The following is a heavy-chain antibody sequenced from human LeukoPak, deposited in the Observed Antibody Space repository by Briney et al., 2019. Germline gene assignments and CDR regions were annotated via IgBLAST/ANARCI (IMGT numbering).Heavy chain of an antibody. Sequence: SETLSLTCAVYGGSFSGYYWSWIRQPPGKGLEWIGEINHSGSTNYNPSLKSRVTISVDTSKNQFSLKLSSVTAADTAVYYCARGRVDSSSWYSYCYYYMDVWDKGTTVTVSS. CDR2: INHSGST. D-gene: IGHD6-13*01. J-gene: IGHJ6*03. CDR1: GGSFSGYY. V-gene: IGHV4-34*01. CDR3: ARGRVDSSSWYSYCYYYMDV.